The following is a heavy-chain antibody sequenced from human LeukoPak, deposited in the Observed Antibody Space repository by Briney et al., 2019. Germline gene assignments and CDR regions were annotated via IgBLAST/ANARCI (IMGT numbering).Heavy chain of an antibody. V-gene: IGHV3-74*01. CDR2: INSDGSST. CDR1: GFTFSSYW. CDR3: ARSQTIAVADWFDP. Sequence: PGGSLRLSCAASGFTFSSYWMHWVRQAPGKGLVWVSRINSDGSSTSYADSVKGRFTISRDNAKNTLYLQMNSLRAEDTAVYYCARSQTIAVADWFDPWGQGTLVNVSS. J-gene: IGHJ5*02. D-gene: IGHD6-19*01.